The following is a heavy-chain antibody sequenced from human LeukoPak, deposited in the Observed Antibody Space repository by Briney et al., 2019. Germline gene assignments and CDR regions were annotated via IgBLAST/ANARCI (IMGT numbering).Heavy chain of an antibody. J-gene: IGHJ4*02. Sequence: SGPTLVNPTQTLTLTCTFSGFSLSTSGVGVGWIRQPPGKALEWLALIYLNDDKRYSPSLKSRLTITKDTSKNQVVLTITNMDPVDTATYYCAHILVATPLGSGWYFLPYYFDYWGQGTLVTVSS. CDR1: GFSLSTSGVG. CDR3: AHILVATPLGSGWYFLPYYFDY. D-gene: IGHD6-19*01. V-gene: IGHV2-5*01. CDR2: IYLNDDK.